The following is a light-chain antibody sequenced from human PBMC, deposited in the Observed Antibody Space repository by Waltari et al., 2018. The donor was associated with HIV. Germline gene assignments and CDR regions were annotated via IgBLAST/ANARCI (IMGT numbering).Light chain of an antibody. CDR2: KNN. J-gene: IGLJ2*01. Sequence: QAVLTQPPSASASSGQKITIPCSGGDSNVGSHYVYWYHKFPGGAPKLLLYKNNHRSSGVPDRFSGSKAGTSASLTISGLRSEDEGIYFCGVWDDNLRGVFGGGTRLTVL. V-gene: IGLV1-47*01. CDR1: DSNVGSHY. CDR3: GVWDDNLRGV.